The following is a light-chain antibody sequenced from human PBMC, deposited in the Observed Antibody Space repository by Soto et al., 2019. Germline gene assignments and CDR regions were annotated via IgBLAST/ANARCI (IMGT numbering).Light chain of an antibody. CDR3: SSYAGSYPFV. J-gene: IGLJ1*01. CDR1: SSDVGGYNY. Sequence: QSALTQPRSVSGSPGQSVTISCTGTSSDVGGYNYVSWYQQDPGKAPKLMIYDVTKRPSGVPDRFSGSKSGNTASLTISGLQAKDEADYYCSSYAGSYPFVFGTGTKLTVL. CDR2: DVT. V-gene: IGLV2-11*01.